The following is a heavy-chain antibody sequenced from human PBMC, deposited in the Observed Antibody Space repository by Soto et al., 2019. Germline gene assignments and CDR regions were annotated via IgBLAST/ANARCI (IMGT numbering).Heavy chain of an antibody. Sequence: QVQMVESGGGVVQPGRSLRLSCAASGFTFSSYGIHWVRQAPGKGLEWVAVIWYDGSDKYYADSVKGRFTISRDNSKNTLYLQMNSLRAEDTALYYCARDLTYDYAVQDAFDIWGQGTMVTVSS. V-gene: IGHV3-33*01. D-gene: IGHD4-17*01. CDR2: IWYDGSDK. CDR3: ARDLTYDYAVQDAFDI. CDR1: GFTFSSYG. J-gene: IGHJ3*02.